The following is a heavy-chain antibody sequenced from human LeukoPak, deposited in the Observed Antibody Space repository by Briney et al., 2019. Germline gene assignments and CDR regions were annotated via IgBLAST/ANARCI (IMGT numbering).Heavy chain of an antibody. D-gene: IGHD6-19*01. Sequence: GGPLRLSCAASGFTFSNAWMSWVRQAPGKGLEWVGRIKSKTDGGTTDYAAPVKGRFTISRDDSKNTPYLQMNSLKTEDTAVYYCTTDMAVAGIDYWGQGTLVTVSS. V-gene: IGHV3-15*01. CDR1: GFTFSNAW. CDR2: IKSKTDGGTT. CDR3: TTDMAVAGIDY. J-gene: IGHJ4*02.